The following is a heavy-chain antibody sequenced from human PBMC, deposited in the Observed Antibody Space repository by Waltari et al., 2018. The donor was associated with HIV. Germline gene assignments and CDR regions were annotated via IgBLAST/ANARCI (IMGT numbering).Heavy chain of an antibody. Sequence: QVQLQESGPGLVKPSETLSLTCSVSDYFITSGYYWGWIRQSPGRGLAWIGCSSQSGNLQSPGGGQKWMRRSPQRGTPVYTPSPKIRTPLFRNTSNNQFFLKLTSPTAADTAVYYCASTYYDLLEGWYFDFWGQGRLVTVSS. CDR1: DYFITSGYY. CDR3: ASTYYDLLEGWYFDF. V-gene: IGHV4-38-2*02. CDR2: SSQSGNLQSPGGGQKWMRRSPQRGTP. D-gene: IGHD3-3*01. J-gene: IGHJ4*02.